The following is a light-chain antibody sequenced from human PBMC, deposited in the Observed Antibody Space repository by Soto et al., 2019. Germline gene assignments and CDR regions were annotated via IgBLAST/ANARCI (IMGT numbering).Light chain of an antibody. J-gene: IGKJ4*01. V-gene: IGKV1-9*01. CDR3: QQLDSFLVT. CDR2: AAS. CDR1: QAISSY. Sequence: IQLTQSPSSLSASVGDRVTITCRASQAISSYLAWYQHKPGKAPKLLIYAASTLQSGVPSRFSGSGSGTDFTLTISSLQPEDFATYYCQQLDSFLVTVGGGTKVEIK.